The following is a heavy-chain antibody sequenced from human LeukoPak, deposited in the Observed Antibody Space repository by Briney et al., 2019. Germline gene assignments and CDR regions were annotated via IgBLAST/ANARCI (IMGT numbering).Heavy chain of an antibody. CDR3: ARLKGQYSGTNFDY. V-gene: IGHV7-4-1*02. D-gene: IGHD1-26*01. CDR1: GYTFTGYY. Sequence: ASVKVSCKASGYTFTGYYMHWVRQAPGQGLEWMGWINTNTGNPTYAQGFTGRFVFSLDTSVSTAYLQISSLKAEDTAVYYCARLKGQYSGTNFDYWGQGTLVTVSS. CDR2: INTNTGNP. J-gene: IGHJ4*02.